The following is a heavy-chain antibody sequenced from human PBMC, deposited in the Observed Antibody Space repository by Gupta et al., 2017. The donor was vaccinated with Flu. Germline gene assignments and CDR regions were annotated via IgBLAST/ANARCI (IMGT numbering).Heavy chain of an antibody. J-gene: IGHJ4*02. CDR2: ISAYNGNT. CDR1: GYTFTSYY. D-gene: IGHD1-26*01. V-gene: IGHV1-18*01. CDR3: ARDLGFSGSYVDY. Sequence: QVQLEQPGGEVKSPGASVKVSCKASGYTFTSYYITWVRQAPGQGLEWMGWISAYNGNTKYAQKLQGRVTMTRDTSTNTVYMDLRNLKSDDTAVYYCARDLGFSGSYVDYWGQGTLVTVSS.